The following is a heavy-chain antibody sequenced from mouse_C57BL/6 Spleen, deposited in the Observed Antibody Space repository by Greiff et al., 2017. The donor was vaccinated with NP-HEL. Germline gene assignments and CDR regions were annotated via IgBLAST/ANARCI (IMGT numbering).Heavy chain of an antibody. CDR3: ARPIYDGYPSFAY. CDR2: FHPYNDDT. D-gene: IGHD2-3*01. J-gene: IGHJ3*01. Sequence: QVHVKQSGAELVKPGASVKMSCKASGYTFTTYPIEWMKQNHGKSLEWIGNFHPYNDDTKYNEKFKGKATLTVEKSSSTVYLELSRLTSDDSAVYYCARPIYDGYPSFAYWGQGTLVTVSA. CDR1: GYTFTTYP. V-gene: IGHV1-47*01.